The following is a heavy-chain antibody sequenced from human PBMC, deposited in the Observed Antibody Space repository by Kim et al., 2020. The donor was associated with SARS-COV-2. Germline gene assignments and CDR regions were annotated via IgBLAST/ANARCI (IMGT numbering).Heavy chain of an antibody. CDR3: AKDSPSGYLDY. Sequence: GGSLRLSCAASGFTFSSYGMHWVRQAPGKGLEWVAVISYDGSNKYYADSVKGRFTISRDNSKNTLYLQMNSLRAEDTAVYYCAKDSPSGYLDYWGQGTLV. D-gene: IGHD3-3*01. V-gene: IGHV3-30*18. J-gene: IGHJ4*02. CDR1: GFTFSSYG. CDR2: ISYDGSNK.